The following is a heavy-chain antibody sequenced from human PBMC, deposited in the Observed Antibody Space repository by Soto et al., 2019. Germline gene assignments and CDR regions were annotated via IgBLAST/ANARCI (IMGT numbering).Heavy chain of an antibody. CDR1: GYTFSSYG. CDR2: ISAYNGNT. D-gene: IGHD3-22*01. V-gene: IGHV1-18*01. Sequence: QVQLMQSGGEVKSPGASVKVSCKASGYTFSSYGITWVRQAPGQGLEWMGWISAYNGNTKYSQNFQGRVTISRDTSASTAYLELSSLRSEDTAVYYCARVSFETSGYADYWGQGTLVTVSS. CDR3: ARVSFETSGYADY. J-gene: IGHJ4*02.